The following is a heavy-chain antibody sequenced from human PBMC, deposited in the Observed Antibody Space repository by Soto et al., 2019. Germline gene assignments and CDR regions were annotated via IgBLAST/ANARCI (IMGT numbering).Heavy chain of an antibody. CDR1: GGSVSATNW. CDR3: SRELFGGCSQAAN. CDR2: INLSGTT. J-gene: IGHJ4*02. D-gene: IGHD3-3*01. Sequence: QVQLQESGPGLVKPSVTLSLTCAVSGGSVSATNWWRGIRHPPGKGLEWIGEINLSGTTNYNPSLKRRLTMSIDQSQNEVSLTLTAVTAADTAVYSCSRELFGGCSQAANCGQGTLVPVSS. V-gene: IGHV4-4*02.